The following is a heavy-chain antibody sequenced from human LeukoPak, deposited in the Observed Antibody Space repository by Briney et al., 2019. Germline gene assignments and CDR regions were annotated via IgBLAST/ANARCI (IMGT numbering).Heavy chain of an antibody. CDR3: ARLTSSWSFDY. J-gene: IGHJ4*02. Sequence: GESLKISCKGSGYNFINYRISWVRQMPGKGLEWMGRIDPRDSYTNYSPSFQGQVTISADKSITTAYLQWSSLKASDTAMYYCARLTSSWSFDYWGQGTLVTVSS. CDR1: GYNFINYR. D-gene: IGHD6-13*01. V-gene: IGHV5-10-1*04. CDR2: IDPRDSYT.